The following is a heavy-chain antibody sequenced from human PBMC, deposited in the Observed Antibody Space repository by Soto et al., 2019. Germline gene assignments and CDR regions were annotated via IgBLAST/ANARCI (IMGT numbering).Heavy chain of an antibody. J-gene: IGHJ4*02. V-gene: IGHV1-69*08. CDR1: GGPFSNDI. Sequence: QVQLEQSGAEVKKPGSSVRVSCKASGGPFSNDIITWVRQAPGQGLEWMGRIIPLLSTSTYAQNFQGRLTITADRSTGTAYMDLKNLTSADTAVYYCARDSPIGSTFSGYDAIDYWGRGTRITVSS. CDR2: IIPLLSTS. D-gene: IGHD5-12*01. CDR3: ARDSPIGSTFSGYDAIDY.